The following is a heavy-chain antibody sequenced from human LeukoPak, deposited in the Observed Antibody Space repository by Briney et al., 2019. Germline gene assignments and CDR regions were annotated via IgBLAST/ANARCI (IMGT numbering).Heavy chain of an antibody. D-gene: IGHD1-26*01. CDR2: FHPEDGET. V-gene: IGHV1-24*01. J-gene: IGHJ4*02. CDR1: GYTLTELS. CDR3: ATGGQWELLGFDY. Sequence: ASVKVSCKVSGYTLTELSMHWVRQAPGKGLEWMGGFHPEDGETIYAQKFQGRVTMTEDTSTDTAYMQMSSLRSEDTAVYYCATGGQWELLGFDYWGQGTLVTVSS.